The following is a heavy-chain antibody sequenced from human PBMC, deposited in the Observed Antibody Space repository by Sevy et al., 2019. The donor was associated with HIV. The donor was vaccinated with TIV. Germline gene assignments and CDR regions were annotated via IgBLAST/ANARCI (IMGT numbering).Heavy chain of an antibody. Sequence: GGSLRLSCAASGFAFSSYAFHWVSQAPGKGLEWVAVISFDGRKTDYANSVKGRFTISKDNSKNTLHLRMSRLRGDDTAVYYCARDLRVDLDYWGQGTLVTVSS. V-gene: IGHV3-30*04. CDR1: GFAFSSYA. CDR3: ARDLRVDLDY. CDR2: ISFDGRKT. J-gene: IGHJ4*02.